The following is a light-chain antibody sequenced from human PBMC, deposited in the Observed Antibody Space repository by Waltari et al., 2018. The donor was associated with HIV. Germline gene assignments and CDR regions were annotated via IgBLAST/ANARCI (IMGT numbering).Light chain of an antibody. CDR3: CSHAGSIIYVV. CDR2: EVH. J-gene: IGLJ2*01. V-gene: IGLV2-23*02. CDR1: TSDIGTYNV. Sequence: QSALAQPATVAGAPGQSIAIYCTGTTSDIGTYNVVSWYHPYPRKATNHLIYEVHKRPSGISNRCSGSKSGNTASLTFPGLQAEDEAHYYCCSHAGSIIYVVFGGGTKLTVL.